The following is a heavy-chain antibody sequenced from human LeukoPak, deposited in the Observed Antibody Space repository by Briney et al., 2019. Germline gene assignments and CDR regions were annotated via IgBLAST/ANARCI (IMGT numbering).Heavy chain of an antibody. CDR2: IYYSGST. V-gene: IGHV4-31*03. D-gene: IGHD3-9*01. J-gene: IGHJ5*02. CDR3: ARGYDILTGYSLGNNWFDP. Sequence: RSSQTLSLTCTVSGGSISSGGYSWSWIRQHPGKGLEWIGYIYYSGSTYYNPSLKSRVTISVDTSKNQFSLKLSSVTAADTAVYYCARGYDILTGYSLGNNWFDPWGQGTLVTVSS. CDR1: GGSISSGGYS.